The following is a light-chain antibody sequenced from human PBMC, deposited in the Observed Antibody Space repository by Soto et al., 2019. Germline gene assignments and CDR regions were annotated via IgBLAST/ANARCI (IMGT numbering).Light chain of an antibody. CDR1: QTINNQ. J-gene: IGKJ1*01. Sequence: IQMTQSHSTLSASVGDRVTIPCRASQTINNQLAWYQQKPGKAPKLLIYDVSTLESGVPSRFSGSGSGTEFTLAISSLQPDDFATYYCQQYNSYLKMFGQGTKVDI. CDR3: QQYNSYLKM. V-gene: IGKV1-5*01. CDR2: DVS.